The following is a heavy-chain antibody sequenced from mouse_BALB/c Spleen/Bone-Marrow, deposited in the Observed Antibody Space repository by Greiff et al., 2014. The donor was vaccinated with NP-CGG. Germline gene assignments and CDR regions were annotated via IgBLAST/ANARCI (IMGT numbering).Heavy chain of an antibody. CDR1: GYTFTEYI. CDR2: FYPGSGSI. V-gene: IGHV1-62-2*01. Sequence: SGAGLVKPGASVKLSCKASGYTFTEYIIHWVKQRSGQGLEWIGWFYPGSGSIKYNEKFKDKATLTADRSSSTVYMELSRLTSEDSAVYFCARHESYGNYLYFDVWGAGTTVTVSS. CDR3: ARHESYGNYLYFDV. D-gene: IGHD2-10*02. J-gene: IGHJ1*01.